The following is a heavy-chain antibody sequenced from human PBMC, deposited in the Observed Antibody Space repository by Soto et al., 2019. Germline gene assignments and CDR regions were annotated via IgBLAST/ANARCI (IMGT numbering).Heavy chain of an antibody. CDR2: IIPIFGTA. J-gene: IGHJ3*02. V-gene: IGHV1-69*06. CDR3: ARSVEIIAAAKDDAFDI. D-gene: IGHD6-13*01. CDR1: GGTFSSYA. Sequence: SVKVSCKASGGTFSSYAISWVRQAPGQGLEWMGGIIPIFGTANYAQKFQGRVTITADKSTSTAYMELSSLRSEDTAVYYCARSVEIIAAAKDDAFDIWGQGTMVT.